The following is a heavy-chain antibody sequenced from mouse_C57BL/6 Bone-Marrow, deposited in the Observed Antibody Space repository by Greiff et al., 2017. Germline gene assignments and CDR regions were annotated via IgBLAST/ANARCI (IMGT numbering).Heavy chain of an antibody. V-gene: IGHV2-5*01. CDR1: GFSLTSYG. CDR3: TKNGYDRGYYAMDY. CDR2: IWRGGST. Sequence: QVQLQQSGPGLVQPSQSLSITCTVSGFSLTSYGVNWVRQSPGKGLEWLGVIWRGGSTDYNAALMSRLSITKDKSKSQVFFKMNSQQADDTAIYSCTKNGYDRGYYAMDYWGQGTSVTVSS. J-gene: IGHJ4*01. D-gene: IGHD2-2*01.